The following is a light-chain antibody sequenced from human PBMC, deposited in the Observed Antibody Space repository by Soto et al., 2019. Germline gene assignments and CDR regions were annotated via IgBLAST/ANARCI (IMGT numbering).Light chain of an antibody. V-gene: IGKV1-39*01. CDR2: AAS. J-gene: IGKJ5*01. Sequence: IQMTQSPSTLSGSVGDRVTITCRASQTISSWLAWYQQKPGRAPKLLIYAASSSQSGVPSRFSGSGSGTDFILTISSLQPEDFATYYCQQSYSTPRDFGQGTRLEIK. CDR1: QTISSW. CDR3: QQSYSTPRD.